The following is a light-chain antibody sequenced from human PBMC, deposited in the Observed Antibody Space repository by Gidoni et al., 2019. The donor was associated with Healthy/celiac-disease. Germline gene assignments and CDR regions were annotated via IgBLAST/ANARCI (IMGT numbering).Light chain of an antibody. CDR1: SSHIGNNY. Sequence: QSVLTQPPSVSAAPGPKVTISCSGSSSHIGNNYVSWYQQLPGTAPKLLIYDNNKRPSGIPDRFSGSKSGTSATLGITGLQTGDEADYYCGTWDSSLSAGVFGTGTKVTVL. V-gene: IGLV1-51*01. CDR2: DNN. J-gene: IGLJ1*01. CDR3: GTWDSSLSAGV.